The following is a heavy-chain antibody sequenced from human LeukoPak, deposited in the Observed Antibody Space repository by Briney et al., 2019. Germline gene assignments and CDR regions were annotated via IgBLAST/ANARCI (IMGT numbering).Heavy chain of an antibody. D-gene: IGHD6-19*01. J-gene: IGHJ1*01. Sequence: ASVKVSCKASGYTFTSYDINWVRQATGQGLEWMGWMNPNSGNTGYAQKFQGRVTMTRNTSISTAHMELSSLRSEDTAVYYCATYIAVAGGFFFQHWGQGTLVTVSS. CDR1: GYTFTSYD. CDR3: ATYIAVAGGFFFQH. V-gene: IGHV1-8*01. CDR2: MNPNSGNT.